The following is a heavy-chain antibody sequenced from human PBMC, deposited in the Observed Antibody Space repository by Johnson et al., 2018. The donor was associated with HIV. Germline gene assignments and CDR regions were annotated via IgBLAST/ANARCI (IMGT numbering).Heavy chain of an antibody. D-gene: IGHD3-22*01. J-gene: IGHJ3*02. V-gene: IGHV3-20*04. CDR1: GFTFDDYG. Sequence: EQLVESGGAVVRPGGSLRLSCAASGFTFDDYGMSWVRQAPGKGLEWVSLIAWDGSSAYYAASVKGRFTISRDNSKNTLYLQINSLRAEDTAVYYCARDPHYYDSNDAFDIWGQGTMVTVSS. CDR3: ARDPHYYDSNDAFDI. CDR2: IAWDGSSA.